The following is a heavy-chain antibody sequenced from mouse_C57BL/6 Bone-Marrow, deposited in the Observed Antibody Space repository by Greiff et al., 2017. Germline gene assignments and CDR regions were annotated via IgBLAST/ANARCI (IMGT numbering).Heavy chain of an antibody. V-gene: IGHV5-17*01. CDR1: GFTFSDYG. Sequence: EVQLVESGGGLVKPGGSLKLSCAASGFTFSDYGMHWVRQAPEKGLEWVGYISSGSSTIYYADTVKGRFTISRDNAKNTLFLQMTSLRSEDTAMYYCARGYFDVWGTGTTVTVSS. CDR2: ISSGSSTI. CDR3: ARGYFDV. J-gene: IGHJ1*03.